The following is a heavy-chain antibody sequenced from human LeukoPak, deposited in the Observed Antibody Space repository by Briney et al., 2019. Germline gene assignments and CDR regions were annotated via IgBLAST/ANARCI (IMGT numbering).Heavy chain of an antibody. D-gene: IGHD2-2*01. CDR1: GFPFDDFT. V-gene: IGHV3-43*01. CDR3: ARDDQTYCSSSTCYGGAFES. CDR2: IPWDGTYQ. Sequence: GGSLRLSCAASGFPFDDFTMHWVRQLPGKGLQWVSLIPWDGTYQYYEDSVKGRFTISRHNSRNTLFLDMKSLTTDDSGLYYCARDDQTYCSSSTCYGGAFESWGQGTLVIVSS. J-gene: IGHJ4*02.